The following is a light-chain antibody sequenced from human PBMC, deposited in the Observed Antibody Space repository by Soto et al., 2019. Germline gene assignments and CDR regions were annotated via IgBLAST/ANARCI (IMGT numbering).Light chain of an antibody. CDR1: SSDVGDYNR. CDR3: SSYGGSNNFL. Sequence: QSVLTQPPSVSGSPGQSITIFCTGTSSDVGDYNRVSWYQHHPGKAPKLMIFEVTNRPSGISDRFSGFKSGSTASLTISELQPDDEADYYCSSYGGSNNFLFGTGTKVTVL. CDR2: EVT. V-gene: IGLV2-14*01. J-gene: IGLJ1*01.